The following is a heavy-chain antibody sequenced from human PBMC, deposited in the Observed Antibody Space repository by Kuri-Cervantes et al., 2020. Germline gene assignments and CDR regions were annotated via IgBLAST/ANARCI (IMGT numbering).Heavy chain of an antibody. J-gene: IGHJ6*02. Sequence: GGSLRLSCAASGFTFSSYWMSWVRQAPGKGLEWVSAISGSGGSTYYADSVKGRFTISRDDSKNTLYLQMNSLRAEDTAVYYCAKGIAAAPYYYYGMDVWGQGTTVTVSS. CDR1: GFTFSSYW. CDR2: ISGSGGST. CDR3: AKGIAAAPYYYYGMDV. V-gene: IGHV3-23*01. D-gene: IGHD6-13*01.